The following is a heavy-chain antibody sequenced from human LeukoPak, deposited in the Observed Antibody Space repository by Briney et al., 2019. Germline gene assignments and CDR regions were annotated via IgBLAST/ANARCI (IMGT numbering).Heavy chain of an antibody. D-gene: IGHD3-16*01. CDR1: GFTFDDYA. CDR2: INHSGST. J-gene: IGHJ3*02. CDR3: ARDTWPDRAFDI. V-gene: IGHV4-34*01. Sequence: GSLRLSCAASGFTFDDYAMHWVRQAPGKGLEWIGEINHSGSTNYNPSLKSRVTISVDTSKNQFSLKLSSVTAADTAVYYCARDTWPDRAFDIWGQGTMVTVSS.